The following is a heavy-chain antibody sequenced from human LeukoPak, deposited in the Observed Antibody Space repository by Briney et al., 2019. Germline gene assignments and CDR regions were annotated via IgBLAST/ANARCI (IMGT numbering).Heavy chain of an antibody. V-gene: IGHV3-30*02. Sequence: GGSLRFSCAASGFTFSSYGMHWVRQAPGKGLEWVAFILYDGSNKYYADSVKGRFTISRDNSKNMMYLQMNSLRTEDTAVYYCAKAAGKTYYYYYIDVWGKGTTVTIFS. CDR2: ILYDGSNK. J-gene: IGHJ6*03. CDR3: AKAAGKTYYYYYIDV. CDR1: GFTFSSYG. D-gene: IGHD6-19*01.